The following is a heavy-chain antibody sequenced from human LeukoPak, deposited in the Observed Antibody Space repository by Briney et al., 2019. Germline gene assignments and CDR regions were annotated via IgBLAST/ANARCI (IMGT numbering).Heavy chain of an antibody. V-gene: IGHV4-59*01. Sequence: TSETLSLTCTVSGGSISSYYWSWIRQPPWKGLEWIGYIYYSGSTNYNPSLKSRVTISVDTSKNQFSLKLSSVTAADTAVYYCARESYYYDSSGYYSHFDYWGQGTLVTVSS. CDR1: GGSISSYY. CDR3: ARESYYYDSSGYYSHFDY. D-gene: IGHD3-22*01. J-gene: IGHJ4*02. CDR2: IYYSGST.